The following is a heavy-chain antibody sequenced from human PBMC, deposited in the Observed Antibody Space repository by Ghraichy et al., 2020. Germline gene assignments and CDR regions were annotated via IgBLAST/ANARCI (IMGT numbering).Heavy chain of an antibody. Sequence: ASVKVSCKASGYTFTSYDINWVRQATGQGLEWMGWMNPNSGNTGYAQKFQGRVTMTRNTSISTAYMELSSLRSEDTAVYYCAREGRGPIAAAGTVPFGYYYYMDVWGKGTTVTVSS. J-gene: IGHJ6*03. D-gene: IGHD6-13*01. CDR3: AREGRGPIAAAGTVPFGYYYYMDV. CDR1: GYTFTSYD. V-gene: IGHV1-8*01. CDR2: MNPNSGNT.